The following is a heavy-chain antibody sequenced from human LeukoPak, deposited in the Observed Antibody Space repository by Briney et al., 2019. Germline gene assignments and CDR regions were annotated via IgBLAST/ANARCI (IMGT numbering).Heavy chain of an antibody. V-gene: IGHV3-30*18. J-gene: IGHJ4*02. CDR3: AKDLHSGYEGAFDY. Sequence: GGSLRLSCAASGFTFSSYGMHWVRQAPGKGLEWVAVISYDGSNKYYADSVKGRFTISRDNSKNTLYLQMNSLRAEDTAVYYCAKDLHSGYEGAFDYWGQGTLVTVSS. CDR2: ISYDGSNK. D-gene: IGHD5-12*01. CDR1: GFTFSSYG.